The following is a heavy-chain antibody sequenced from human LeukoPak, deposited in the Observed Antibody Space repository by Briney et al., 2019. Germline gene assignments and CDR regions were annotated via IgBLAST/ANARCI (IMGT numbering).Heavy chain of an antibody. J-gene: IGHJ4*02. CDR2: ITSSSSTI. CDR1: GFTFSSYS. V-gene: IGHV3-48*02. Sequence: GGSLRLSCAASGFTFSSYSMNWVREAPGKGREWVSYITSSSSTIYYADSVKGRFTISRDNAKNSLYLQMNSLRDEDTAVYYCAKAYSSSWVFFDYWGQGTLVTVSS. CDR3: AKAYSSSWVFFDY. D-gene: IGHD6-13*01.